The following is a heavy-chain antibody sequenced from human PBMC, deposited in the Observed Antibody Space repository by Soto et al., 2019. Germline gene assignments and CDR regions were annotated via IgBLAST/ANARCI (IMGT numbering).Heavy chain of an antibody. V-gene: IGHV1-18*01. CDR2: ISLYSDGT. CDR1: GYTFSNYG. CDR3: ARSPRSSPYFDY. J-gene: IGHJ4*02. D-gene: IGHD6-13*01. Sequence: ASVKVSCKTSGYTFSNYGITWVRQAPGQPLEWLGWISLYSDGTNYAQKFQGRVSMTTDTSTTTAYLQWSSLEASDSAFYFCARSPRSSPYFDYWGQGPRSPSPQ.